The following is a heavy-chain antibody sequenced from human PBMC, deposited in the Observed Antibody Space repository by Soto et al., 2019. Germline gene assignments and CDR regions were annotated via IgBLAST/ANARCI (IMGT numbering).Heavy chain of an antibody. CDR2: IIPIFGTA. CDR3: ARNLGYYYGMDV. Sequence: SVKVSCKASGGTFSSYAISWVRQAPGQGLEWMGGIIPIFGTANYAQKFQGRVTITADESTSTAYMELSSLRSEDTAVYYCARNLGYYYGMDVWGQGTTVTGSS. J-gene: IGHJ6*02. V-gene: IGHV1-69*13. CDR1: GGTFSSYA. D-gene: IGHD3-16*01.